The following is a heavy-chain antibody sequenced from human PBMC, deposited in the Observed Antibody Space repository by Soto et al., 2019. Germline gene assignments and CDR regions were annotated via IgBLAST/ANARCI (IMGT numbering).Heavy chain of an antibody. CDR2: INHSGST. CDR3: ARGGTYYDFWSGYHRGFDY. CDR1: GGSFSGYY. V-gene: IGHV4-34*01. D-gene: IGHD3-3*01. Sequence: SETLSLTCAVYGGSFSGYYWSWIRQPPGKGLEWIGEINHSGSTNYNPSLKSRVTISVDTSKNQFSLKLSSVTAADTAVYYCARGGTYYDFWSGYHRGFDYWGQGTLVTASS. J-gene: IGHJ4*02.